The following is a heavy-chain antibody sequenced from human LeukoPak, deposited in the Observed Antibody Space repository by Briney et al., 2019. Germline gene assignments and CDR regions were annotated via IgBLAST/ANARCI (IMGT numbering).Heavy chain of an antibody. D-gene: IGHD3-10*01. Sequence: ASVKVSCKASGFTFTSSVVQWVRQARGQRLEWIGWIVVGSGNTNYAQKFQERVTITRDMSTSTAYMEMSSLRFEDTAVYYCAADRAGSYLRFVYWGQGTPVTVSS. J-gene: IGHJ4*02. CDR2: IVVGSGNT. CDR3: AADRAGSYLRFVY. CDR1: GFTFTSSV. V-gene: IGHV1-58*01.